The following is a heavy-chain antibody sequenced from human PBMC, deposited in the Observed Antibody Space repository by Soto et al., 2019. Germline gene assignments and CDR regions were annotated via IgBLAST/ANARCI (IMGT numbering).Heavy chain of an antibody. CDR3: AKDRPGGLVMVVAATPDF. D-gene: IGHD2-15*01. CDR1: GFTFSTYG. J-gene: IGHJ4*02. V-gene: IGHV3-30*18. Sequence: QVQLVESGGGVVQPGKSLRLSCAASGFTFSTYGMHWVRQAPGKGLEWVALISYDESHKYYSHSVNGRFTISRDNSKNTVYLQMNSLKPEDTAVYYCAKDRPGGLVMVVAATPDFWGQGTLVTVSS. CDR2: ISYDESHK.